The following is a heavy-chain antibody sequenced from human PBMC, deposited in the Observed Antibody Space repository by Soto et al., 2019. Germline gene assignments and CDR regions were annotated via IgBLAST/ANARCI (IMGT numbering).Heavy chain of an antibody. J-gene: IGHJ4*02. Sequence: GGSLRLSCAASGFTFSGYAMSWVRQAPGKGLEWVSAISGSGGSTYYADSVKGRFTISRDNSKNTLYLQMNSLRAEDTAVYYCAKDPIGFWSGYYIYWGQGTLVTVSS. CDR3: AKDPIGFWSGYYIY. V-gene: IGHV3-23*01. D-gene: IGHD3-3*01. CDR1: GFTFSGYA. CDR2: ISGSGGST.